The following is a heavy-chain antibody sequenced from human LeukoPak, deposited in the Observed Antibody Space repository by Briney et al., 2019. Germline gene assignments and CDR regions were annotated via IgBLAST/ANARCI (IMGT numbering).Heavy chain of an antibody. D-gene: IGHD3-22*01. CDR2: IYSGGST. J-gene: IGHJ3*02. V-gene: IGHV3-53*01. Sequence: GGSLRLSCAASGFTVSSNYMSWVRQAPGKGLEWVSVIYSGGSTYYADSVKGRFIISRDISKNTLYLQMNSLRAEDSALYYCARGGRGSAAVVAPRSFDIWGQGTMVTVSS. CDR3: ARGGRGSAAVVAPRSFDI. CDR1: GFTVSSNY.